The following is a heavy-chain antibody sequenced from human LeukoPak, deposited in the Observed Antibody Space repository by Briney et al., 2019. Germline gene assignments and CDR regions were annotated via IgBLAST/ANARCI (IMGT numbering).Heavy chain of an antibody. Sequence: GSLRLSCAASGFTFSSFAMSWVRQAPGKGLEWIGEINHSGSTNYNPSLKSRVTISVDTSKNQFSLKLSSVTAADTAVYYCARHQYYHEAFDTWGQGTMVTVSS. CDR3: ARHQYYHEAFDT. CDR1: GFTFSSFA. CDR2: INHSGST. V-gene: IGHV4-34*01. D-gene: IGHD2-2*01. J-gene: IGHJ3*02.